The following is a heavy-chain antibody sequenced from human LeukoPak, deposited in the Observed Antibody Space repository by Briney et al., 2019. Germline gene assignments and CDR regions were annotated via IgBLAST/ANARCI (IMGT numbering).Heavy chain of an antibody. CDR2: IYYSGST. CDR3: AGCTVTGYRCLDY. CDR1: GGSISSYY. Sequence: SETLSLTCTVSGGSISSYYWSWIRQPPGKGLEWIGYIYYSGSTDYNSSLKSRVTISVDTSKNQFSLKLGSVTAADTAVYYCAGCTVTGYRCLDYWGQGTLVTVSS. D-gene: IGHD4-17*01. J-gene: IGHJ4*02. V-gene: IGHV4-59*01.